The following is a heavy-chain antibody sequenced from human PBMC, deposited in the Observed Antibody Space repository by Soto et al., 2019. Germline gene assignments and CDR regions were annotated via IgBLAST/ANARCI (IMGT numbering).Heavy chain of an antibody. CDR3: STGGSGYFTD. Sequence: EVQLVESGGGLVQPGGSLRLSCAASGFTFNTYWMQWVRQAPGKGLVWVSRIKSDGSYTNYADSVKGRFTISRDNAKNPLFLQMNRLGAEDTAVYYCSTGGSGYFTDWGQGTLVTVSS. J-gene: IGHJ4*02. CDR1: GFTFNTYW. D-gene: IGHD3-22*01. CDR2: IKSDGSYT. V-gene: IGHV3-74*01.